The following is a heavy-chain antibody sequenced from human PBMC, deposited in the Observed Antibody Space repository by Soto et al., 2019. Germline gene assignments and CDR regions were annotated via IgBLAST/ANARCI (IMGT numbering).Heavy chain of an antibody. CDR2: INAGNGST. CDR3: ARGDTAMTHYYYGMDV. CDR1: GYTFTSYA. D-gene: IGHD5-18*01. V-gene: IGHV1-3*03. J-gene: IGHJ6*02. Sequence: ASVKVSCKASGYTFTSYAMHWVRQAPGQRLEWMGWINAGNGSTYYANSVKGRFTISRDNSKNTLYLQMGSLRAEDMAVYYCARGDTAMTHYYYGMDVWGQGTTVTVSS.